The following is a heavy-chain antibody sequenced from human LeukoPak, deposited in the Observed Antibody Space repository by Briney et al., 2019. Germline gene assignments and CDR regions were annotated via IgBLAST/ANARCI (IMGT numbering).Heavy chain of an antibody. J-gene: IGHJ5*02. CDR1: GYTFTSYG. D-gene: IGHD4-11*01. V-gene: IGHV1-18*01. Sequence: ASVKVSCKASGYTFTSYGISWVRQAPGQGLEWMGWISAYNGNTNYAQKLQGRVTMTTDTSTGTAYMELRSLRSDDTAVYYCARAPMTSVTRNWFDPWGQGTLVTVSS. CDR2: ISAYNGNT. CDR3: ARAPMTSVTRNWFDP.